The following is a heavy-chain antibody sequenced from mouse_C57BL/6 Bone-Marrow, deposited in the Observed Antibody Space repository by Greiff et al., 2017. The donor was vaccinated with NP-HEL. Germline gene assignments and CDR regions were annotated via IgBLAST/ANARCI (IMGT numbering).Heavy chain of an antibody. CDR2: IYPGDGAT. D-gene: IGHD1-1*01. V-gene: IGHV1-80*01. CDR3: ARYYGSSYYCDY. Sequence: FPLQESGAELVKPGASVKISCKASGYAFSSSWLNWVKQRPGKGLEWLGPIYPGDGATNYNGKFKGQTTLNADKSTRTAYMQLSSLTSEDSAIYFCARYYGSSYYCDYWGQGTTLTVSS. J-gene: IGHJ2*01. CDR1: GYAFSSSW.